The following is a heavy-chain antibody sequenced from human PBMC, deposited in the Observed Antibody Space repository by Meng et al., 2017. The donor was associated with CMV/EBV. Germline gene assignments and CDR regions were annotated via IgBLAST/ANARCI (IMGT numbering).Heavy chain of an antibody. D-gene: IGHD6-19*01. CDR3: ARNQWLGPFDY. CDR2: INHSGST. Sequence: SETLSLTCAVYGGSFNGYYWSWIRQPPGKGLEWIGEINHSGSTNYNPSLKSRVTISVDTSKNQFSLKLSSVTAADTAVYYCARNQWLGPFDYWGQGTLVTVSS. V-gene: IGHV4-34*01. CDR1: GGSFNGYY. J-gene: IGHJ4*02.